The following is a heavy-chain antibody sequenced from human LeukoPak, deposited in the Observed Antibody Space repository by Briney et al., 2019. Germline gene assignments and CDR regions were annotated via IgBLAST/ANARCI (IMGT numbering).Heavy chain of an antibody. D-gene: IGHD4/OR15-4a*01. V-gene: IGHV3-21*04. Sequence: GGSLRLSCAASGSTFSSSTMNWVRRAPGKGLEWVSSISSGSDYIYYADSVKGRFTISRDNAKNSLYLQMNSLRAEDTAVYYCVRIPNSANFPNWFDPWGQGTLVTVSS. CDR1: GSTFSSST. J-gene: IGHJ5*02. CDR3: VRIPNSANFPNWFDP. CDR2: ISSGSDYI.